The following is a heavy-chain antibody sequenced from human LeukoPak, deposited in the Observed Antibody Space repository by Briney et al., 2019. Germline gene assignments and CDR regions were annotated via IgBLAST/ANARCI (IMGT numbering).Heavy chain of an antibody. CDR1: GFTFRDFA. CDR3: VKDRWVEY. CDR2: ISSSGVAT. V-gene: IGHV3-64D*09. D-gene: IGHD4-23*01. Sequence: PGGSLRLSCSVSGFTFRDFAMHWVRQSPGKGLEYVSSISSSGVATYYADSVKGRFNISRDNYKNTLYLQMSSQRAEDTAVYYCVKDRWVEYWGQATLVTVSS. J-gene: IGHJ4*02.